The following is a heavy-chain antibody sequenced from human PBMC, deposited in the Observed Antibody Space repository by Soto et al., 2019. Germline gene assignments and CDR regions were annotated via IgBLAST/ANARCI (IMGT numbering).Heavy chain of an antibody. CDR3: VRDVGFDFDY. D-gene: IGHD1-26*01. Sequence: SQTLSLTCAISGDSVSSNTAAWNWIRQSPSRGLEWLGRTYYRSKWYNDYAVSVRSRITINPDTSKNQFSLQLNSVTPEDTALYYCVRDVGFDFDYWGQGTLVTVSS. V-gene: IGHV6-1*01. J-gene: IGHJ4*02. CDR2: TYYRSKWYN. CDR1: GDSVSSNTAA.